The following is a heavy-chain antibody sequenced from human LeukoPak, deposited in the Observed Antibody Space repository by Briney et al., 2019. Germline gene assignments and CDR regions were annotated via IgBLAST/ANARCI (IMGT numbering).Heavy chain of an antibody. CDR3: ARGNEGATMFDY. J-gene: IGHJ4*02. D-gene: IGHD1-26*01. CDR2: IWYGGSNK. Sequence: GGSLRLSCAASGFTFSSYGMHWVRQAPGKGLEWVAVIWYGGSNKYYADSVKGRFTISRDNSKNTLYLQMNSLRAEDTAVYYCARGNEGATMFDYWGQGTLVTVSS. CDR1: GFTFSSYG. V-gene: IGHV3-33*01.